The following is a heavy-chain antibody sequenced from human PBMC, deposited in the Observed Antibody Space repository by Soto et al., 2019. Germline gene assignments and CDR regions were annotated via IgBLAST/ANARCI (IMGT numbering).Heavy chain of an antibody. CDR2: IFYSAST. CDR1: GGSISSYY. V-gene: IGHV4-59*01. Sequence: QVQLQESGPGLVKPSETLSLTCTVSGGSISSYYWSWIRQPPGKGLEWIGFIFYSASTSYNPSLKSRVTISIDTSEYQFSLQLNSVTAADTAVYYCASMIGGPVLSFDSWGQGTLVAVSS. D-gene: IGHD3-10*02. J-gene: IGHJ5*01. CDR3: ASMIGGPVLSFDS.